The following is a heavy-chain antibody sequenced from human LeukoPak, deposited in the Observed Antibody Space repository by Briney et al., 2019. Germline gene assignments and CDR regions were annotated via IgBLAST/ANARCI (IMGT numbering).Heavy chain of an antibody. D-gene: IGHD2-15*01. CDR3: ARVPGYCSGGSCEGWFDP. Sequence: SVKVSCKASGGTFSSYAISWVRQAPGQGLEWMGGIIPIFGTANYAQKFQGRVTITADESTSTAYMELSSLRSEDTAVYYCARVPGYCSGGSCEGWFDPWGQGTLVTVSS. CDR1: GGTFSSYA. CDR2: IIPIFGTA. V-gene: IGHV1-69*01. J-gene: IGHJ5*02.